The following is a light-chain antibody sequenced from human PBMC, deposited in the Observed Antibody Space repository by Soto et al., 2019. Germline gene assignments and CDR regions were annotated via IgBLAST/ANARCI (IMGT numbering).Light chain of an antibody. J-gene: IGKJ1*01. CDR1: QSVDSK. CDR2: GAS. CDR3: QHYSTWLWT. V-gene: IGKV3-15*01. Sequence: EIVMTQCPATMSVSPGERATLSCRASQSVDSKLAWYQQKPGQGPRLLIYGASSRATGIPARFSGSGSGTEFTLTISSLQSEDFAVYYCQHYSTWLWTFGQGTKVEIK.